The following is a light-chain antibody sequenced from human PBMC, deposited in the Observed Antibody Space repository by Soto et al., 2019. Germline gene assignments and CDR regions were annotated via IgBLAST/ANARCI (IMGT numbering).Light chain of an antibody. CDR3: MPALQTPRT. J-gene: IGKJ2*02. V-gene: IGKV2-28*01. Sequence: DIVMTQSPLSLPVTPGEPASISCRSSQSLLHSNGYNYLDWYVQKPGQSPQLLIYLGSNRASGVPDRFSGSGSGTDFTLKINRVEAEDVGVYYCMPALQTPRTFGQGTKLEIK. CDR1: QSLLHSNGYNY. CDR2: LGS.